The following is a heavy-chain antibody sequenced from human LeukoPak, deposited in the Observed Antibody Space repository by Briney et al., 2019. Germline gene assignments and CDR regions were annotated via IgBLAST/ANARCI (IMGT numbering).Heavy chain of an antibody. Sequence: PGGSVRLSCEASGFTFSTYWMSWARQAPGKGLEWVANIKQDGSDQYYVDSVRGRFTVSRDDAKQSLYLQLNSLRVEDTAVYYCARGSSSGHVSYWFDPWGQGTLVTASS. CDR1: GFTFSTYW. D-gene: IGHD6-13*01. J-gene: IGHJ5*02. CDR3: ARGSSSGHVSYWFDP. CDR2: IKQDGSDQ. V-gene: IGHV3-7*04.